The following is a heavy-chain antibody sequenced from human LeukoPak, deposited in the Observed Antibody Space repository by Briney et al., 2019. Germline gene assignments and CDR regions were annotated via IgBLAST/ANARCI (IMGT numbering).Heavy chain of an antibody. V-gene: IGHV3-74*01. D-gene: IGHD3-10*01. CDR1: GYTFSRYW. J-gene: IGHJ4*02. Sequence: PGGSLRLSCAASGYTFSRYWMHWVRQGPGKGLVWVSRINEDESSTSYAESVRGRFTLSRDNAKNTLYLQMNSLRAEDAAVYYCTTDTFGARDSWGQGTLVTVSS. CDR2: INEDESST. CDR3: TTDTFGARDS.